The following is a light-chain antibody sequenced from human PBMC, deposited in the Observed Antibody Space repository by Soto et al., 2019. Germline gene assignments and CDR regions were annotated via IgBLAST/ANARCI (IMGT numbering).Light chain of an antibody. CDR3: QQSYNTPQT. J-gene: IGKJ1*01. CDR1: QTITNY. CDR2: ATD. V-gene: IGKV1-39*01. Sequence: DIQMTQSPSSLSASVGDRVTITCRASQTITNYLNWYQQQSGKAPKLLIYATDTLQSGVPSRFSGSGSGTDYTLTISSLQPEDFATYYCQQSYNTPQTFGKGTKMDLK.